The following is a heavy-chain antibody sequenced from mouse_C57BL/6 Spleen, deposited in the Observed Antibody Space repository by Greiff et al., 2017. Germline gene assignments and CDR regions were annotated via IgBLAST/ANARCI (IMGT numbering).Heavy chain of an antibody. Sequence: QVQLQQSGAELVKPGASVKLSCKASGYTFTSYWMHWVKQRAGQGLEWIGMIHPNSGSTNYNEKFKSKATLTVDKSSSTAYMQLSSLTSEDYAVYYCARSYGSSYAWFAYWGQGTLVTVSA. J-gene: IGHJ3*01. D-gene: IGHD1-1*01. CDR1: GYTFTSYW. CDR2: IHPNSGST. V-gene: IGHV1-64*01. CDR3: ARSYGSSYAWFAY.